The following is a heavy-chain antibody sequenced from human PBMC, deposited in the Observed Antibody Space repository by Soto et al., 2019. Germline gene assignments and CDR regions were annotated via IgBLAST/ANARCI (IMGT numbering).Heavy chain of an antibody. CDR3: ATRSPAFDY. V-gene: IGHV1-18*01. CDR1: GYTFTNYG. CDR2: ITTDKGKT. J-gene: IGHJ4*02. Sequence: QVQLVQSGPEVKKPGASVKVSCKTSGYTFTNYGISWVRQAPGQGLEWMGWITTDKGKTTYAQKFQGRVTMTTDTSTSTAYMELGSLRSDDTARYYCATRSPAFDYWGQGTLVTVSS.